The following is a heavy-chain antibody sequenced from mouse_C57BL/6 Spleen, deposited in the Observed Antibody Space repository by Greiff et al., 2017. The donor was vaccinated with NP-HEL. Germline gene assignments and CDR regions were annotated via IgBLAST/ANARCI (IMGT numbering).Heavy chain of an antibody. CDR1: GYTFTSYD. D-gene: IGHD1-1*01. V-gene: IGHV1-85*01. J-gene: IGHJ1*03. Sequence: QVQLQQSGPELVKPGASVKLSCKASGYTFTSYDINWVKQRPGQGLEWIGWIYPRDGSTKYNEKFKGKATLTVDTSSSTAYMELHSLTSEDSAVYFCARSRYYGSSSSYWYFDVWGTGTTVTVSS. CDR3: ARSRYYGSSSSYWYFDV. CDR2: IYPRDGST.